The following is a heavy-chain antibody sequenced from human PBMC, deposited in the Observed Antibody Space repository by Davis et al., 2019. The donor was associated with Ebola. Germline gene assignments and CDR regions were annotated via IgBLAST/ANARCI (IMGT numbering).Heavy chain of an antibody. V-gene: IGHV1-3*01. CDR2: INAGNGNT. J-gene: IGHJ4*02. Sequence: ASVKVSCKASGYTFTSYAMHWVRQAPGQRLEWMGWINAGNGNTKYSQKFQGRVTITRDTSASTAYMELSSLRSEDTAVYYCARDRRWLQASYYFDYWGQGTLVTVSS. D-gene: IGHD5-24*01. CDR3: ARDRRWLQASYYFDY. CDR1: GYTFTSYA.